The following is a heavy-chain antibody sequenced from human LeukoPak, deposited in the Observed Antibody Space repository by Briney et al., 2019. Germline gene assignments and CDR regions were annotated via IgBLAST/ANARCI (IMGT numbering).Heavy chain of an antibody. Sequence: GGSLRLSCAASGFTFSNYWMTWVRLGPGKGLEWVANIKEDGSEKNYVDSVKGRFTISRDNAKNSVYLQMNSLRADDTAVYYCVTYSGSGRVVWGQGTLVTVSS. CDR3: VTYSGSGRVV. CDR1: GFTFSNYW. V-gene: IGHV3-7*02. D-gene: IGHD3-10*01. J-gene: IGHJ4*02. CDR2: IKEDGSEK.